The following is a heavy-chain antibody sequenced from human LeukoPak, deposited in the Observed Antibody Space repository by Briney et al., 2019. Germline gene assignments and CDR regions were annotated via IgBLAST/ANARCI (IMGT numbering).Heavy chain of an antibody. CDR2: FDPEDGET. D-gene: IGHD2-2*01. CDR1: GYTLTELS. V-gene: IGHV1-24*01. J-gene: IGHJ3*02. Sequence: GASVKVSCKVSGYTLTELSMHWVRQAPGKGLEWMGGFDPEDGETIYAQKFQGRVTMTEDTSTDTAYMELSSLRSEDTAVYYCASGDYCSIISCPELDAFDIWGQGTMVTVSS. CDR3: ASGDYCSIISCPELDAFDI.